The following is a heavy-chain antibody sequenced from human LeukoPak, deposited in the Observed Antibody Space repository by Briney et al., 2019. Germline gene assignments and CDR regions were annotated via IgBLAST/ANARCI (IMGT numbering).Heavy chain of an antibody. D-gene: IGHD3-10*01. J-gene: IGHJ4*02. CDR1: GYTFTGYY. V-gene: IGHV1-2*02. CDR2: INPKSGDT. Sequence: ASVKVSCKASGYTFTGYYVHWVRQAPGQGHGWVGWINPKSGDTEYAQKFNGRVTLTRDTSIATAYMDMSALATDDTAVYYCARDRGPSYDSGIYYQYYFQFWGQGTLVAVSS. CDR3: ARDRGPSYDSGIYYQYYFQF.